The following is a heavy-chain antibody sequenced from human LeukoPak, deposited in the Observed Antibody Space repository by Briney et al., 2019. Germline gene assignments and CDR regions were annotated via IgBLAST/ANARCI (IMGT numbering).Heavy chain of an antibody. Sequence: GASLRLSCEASGFTFTSYAIRWVRQAPGQGLEWMGFICYDDGNKNYADKLQGRFTITTDTSTNTAYMELRSLRSDDTAVYYCASPGSGGPRGYYYGMDVWGQGTTVTVSS. CDR1: GFTFTSYA. D-gene: IGHD3-10*01. CDR3: ASPGSGGPRGYYYGMDV. V-gene: IGHV1-18*01. J-gene: IGHJ6*02. CDR2: ICYDDGNK.